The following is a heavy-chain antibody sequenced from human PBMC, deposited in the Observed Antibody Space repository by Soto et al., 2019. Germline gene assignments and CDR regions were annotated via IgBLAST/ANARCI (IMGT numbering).Heavy chain of an antibody. Sequence: QVQLVQSGAEVKKPGSSVKVSCKASGGTFSSYTISWVRQAPGQGLEWMGRIIPILGIANYAQKFQGRAKIPADKSNSTTDMELSRLRSEDTAVYYCASKPMIKFGGVSAAGMDVWGQGTTVTVS. CDR3: ASKPMIKFGGVSAAGMDV. D-gene: IGHD3-16*01. CDR2: IIPILGIA. CDR1: GGTFSSYT. J-gene: IGHJ6*02. V-gene: IGHV1-69*02.